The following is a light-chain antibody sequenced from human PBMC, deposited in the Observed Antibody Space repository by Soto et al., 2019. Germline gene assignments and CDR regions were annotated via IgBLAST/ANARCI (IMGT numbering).Light chain of an antibody. J-gene: IGKJ2*01. CDR3: QQYDRFPYT. Sequence: DIQMTQSPSTLSASIGDTVIITCRASQSINSWLAWYQQKPGKAHKLLIHKASNLESEVPSRFSGSESGTEFTLTISSLQPDDFATFYCQQYDRFPYTFGQGTKLEIK. CDR1: QSINSW. V-gene: IGKV1-5*03. CDR2: KAS.